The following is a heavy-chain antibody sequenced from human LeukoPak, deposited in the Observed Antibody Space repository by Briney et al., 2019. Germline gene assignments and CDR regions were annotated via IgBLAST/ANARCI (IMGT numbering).Heavy chain of an antibody. Sequence: SETLSLTCTVSGGSNSSYYWSWIRQPPGKGLEWIGYIYYSGSTNYNPSLKSRVTISVDTSKNQFSLKLSSVTAADTAVYYCASSPEFSSSWYEGYFDYWGQGTLVTVSS. V-gene: IGHV4-59*08. D-gene: IGHD6-13*01. CDR2: IYYSGST. J-gene: IGHJ4*02. CDR1: GGSNSSYY. CDR3: ASSPEFSSSWYEGYFDY.